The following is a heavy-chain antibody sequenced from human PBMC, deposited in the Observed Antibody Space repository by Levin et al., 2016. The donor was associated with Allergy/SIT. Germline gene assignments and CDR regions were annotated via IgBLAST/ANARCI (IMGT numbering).Heavy chain of an antibody. Sequence: GESLKISCTASGFTFRSYGMHWVRQPPGKELEWVAYMKYDGSGEEYTDSVKGRFTISRDNSKNTLFLQMNSLRGEDTALYYCARDRVEGFTLFKTMVNFDYWGEGTLVTVSS. CDR1: GFTFRSYG. D-gene: IGHD3-10*01. CDR2: MKYDGSGE. V-gene: IGHV3-30*02. CDR3: ARDRVEGFTLFKTMVNFDY. J-gene: IGHJ4*02.